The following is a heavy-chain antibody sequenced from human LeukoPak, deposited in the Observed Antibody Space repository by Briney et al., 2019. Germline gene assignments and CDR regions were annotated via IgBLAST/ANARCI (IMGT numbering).Heavy chain of an antibody. Sequence: SETLSLTCAVYGGSFSGYYWSWIRQPPGKGLEWIGEINHSGGTNYNPSLKSRVTISVDTSKNQFSLKLSSVTAADTAVYYCATTDPNSGSYRPFDYWGQGTLVTVSS. CDR3: ATTDPNSGSYRPFDY. CDR2: INHSGGT. V-gene: IGHV4-34*01. J-gene: IGHJ4*02. CDR1: GGSFSGYY. D-gene: IGHD1-26*01.